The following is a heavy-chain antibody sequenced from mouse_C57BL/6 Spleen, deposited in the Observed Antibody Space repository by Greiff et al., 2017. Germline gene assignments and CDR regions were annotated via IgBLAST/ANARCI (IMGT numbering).Heavy chain of an antibody. CDR3: ARCPITTVVHLDV. CDR1: GYAFSSYW. Sequence: VQLQQSGAELVKPGASVKISCKASGYAFSSYWMNWVKQRPGKGLEWIGQIYPGDGDTNYNGKFKGKATLTADKSSSTAYMQLSSLTSEDSAVYFCARCPITTVVHLDVWGPGTTLTVSS. D-gene: IGHD1-1*01. J-gene: IGHJ2*01. V-gene: IGHV1-80*01. CDR2: IYPGDGDT.